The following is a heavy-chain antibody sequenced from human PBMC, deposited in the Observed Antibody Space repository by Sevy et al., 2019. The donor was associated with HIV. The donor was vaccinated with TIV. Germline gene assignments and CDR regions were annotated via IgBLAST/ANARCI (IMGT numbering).Heavy chain of an antibody. CDR2: IRYDGNNT. CDR1: GFTCRNYG. J-gene: IGHJ4*02. Sequence: GGSLRLSCTASGFTCRNYGMHWVRQAPGKGLEWVAFIRYDGNNTYYEDSVKGRFTIYRDNYKNTLYLQMNSLRAEDTSVYYCAKDESHCGSECHPTFFDYWGQGSLVTVSS. CDR3: AKDESHCGSECHPTFFDY. V-gene: IGHV3-30*02. D-gene: IGHD3-16*01.